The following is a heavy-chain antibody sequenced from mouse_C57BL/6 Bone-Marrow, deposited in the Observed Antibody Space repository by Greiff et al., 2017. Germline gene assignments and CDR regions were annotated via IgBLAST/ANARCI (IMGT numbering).Heavy chain of an antibody. J-gene: IGHJ1*03. CDR3: ARDAWTYGNSSDWYFDG. CDR1: GFTFSDFY. V-gene: IGHV7-1*01. D-gene: IGHD1-1*01. CDR2: SRNKANDYTT. Sequence: EVQGVESGGGLVQSGRSLRLSCATSGFTFSDFYMEWVRHAPGQGLEWIAASRNKANDYTTEYSASVQGRFIVSRDTSQSILYLQMNALRAEDTAVYYCARDAWTYGNSSDWYFDGWGTGTTVTVSS.